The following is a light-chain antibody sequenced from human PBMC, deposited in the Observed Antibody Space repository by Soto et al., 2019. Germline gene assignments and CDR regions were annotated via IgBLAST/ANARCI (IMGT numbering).Light chain of an antibody. V-gene: IGLV2-14*01. CDR2: EVS. Sequence: QSALTQPASVSGSPGQSITISCTGTSSDVGGYNYVSWYQQHPGKDPKLMIYEVSNRPSGVSNRFSGSKSGNTASLTISGLQAEDEADYYCSSYTSSSTLGGVVFGGGTKLTVL. CDR3: SSYTSSSTLGGVV. CDR1: SSDVGGYNY. J-gene: IGLJ2*01.